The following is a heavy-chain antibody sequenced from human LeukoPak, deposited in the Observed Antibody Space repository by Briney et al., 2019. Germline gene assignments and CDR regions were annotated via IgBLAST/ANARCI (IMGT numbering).Heavy chain of an antibody. Sequence: SETLSLTCAVYGGSFSGYYWSWIRQPPGKGLEWIGEINHSGSTNYNPSLKSRVTISVDTSKNQFSLKLSSVTAADTAVYYCARVRDGYAYYFDYWGQGTLVTVSS. CDR1: GGSFSGYY. J-gene: IGHJ4*02. CDR3: ARVRDGYAYYFDY. CDR2: INHSGST. D-gene: IGHD5-24*01. V-gene: IGHV4-34*01.